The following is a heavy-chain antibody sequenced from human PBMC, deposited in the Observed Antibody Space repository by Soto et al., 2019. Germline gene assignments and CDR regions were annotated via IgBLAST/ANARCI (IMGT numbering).Heavy chain of an antibody. V-gene: IGHV3-73*01. Sequence: GGSLRLSCTASGFTFSGSSMHWVRQASGKGLEWVARIRSKANSYATAYDASVKGRFTISRDDSKNTAYLQMNSLKTEDTAVYYCTRSTDYYYDSSGYYYAIDYWGQGTLVTVSS. J-gene: IGHJ4*02. CDR1: GFTFSGSS. CDR2: IRSKANSYAT. D-gene: IGHD3-22*01. CDR3: TRSTDYYYDSSGYYYAIDY.